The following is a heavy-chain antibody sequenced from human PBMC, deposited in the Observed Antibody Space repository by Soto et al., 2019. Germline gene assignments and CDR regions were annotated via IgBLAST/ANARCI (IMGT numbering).Heavy chain of an antibody. V-gene: IGHV3-21*04. J-gene: IGHJ6*02. CDR2: ITIGSSYI. CDR1: GFPFSTFS. D-gene: IGHD2-15*01. Sequence: EKRLVESGGGLVKPGGSLRLSCAASGFPFSTFSMNWVRQAPGKGLEWVSSITIGSSYINYADSVKGRFAISRDDAQKSLYLQMNNLRAEDTAVYYCARLMSCGGVTCFSDYYYYRMEVWGQGTTVTVSS. CDR3: ARLMSCGGVTCFSDYYYYRMEV.